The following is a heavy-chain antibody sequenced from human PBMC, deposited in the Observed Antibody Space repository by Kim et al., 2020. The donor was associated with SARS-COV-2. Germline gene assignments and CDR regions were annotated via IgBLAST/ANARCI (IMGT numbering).Heavy chain of an antibody. D-gene: IGHD3-3*01. CDR3: ARDGVLSFTNSWDY. CDR2: IKEDGSVK. CDR1: DFTFRSYW. Sequence: GGSLRLSCAASDFTFRSYWMSWVRQAPGKGLEWVANIKEDGSVKQYVGSVKGRFTISRDNAKNLLYLQMNSLRADDMAVYYCARDGVLSFTNSWDYWGLGTLVTVSS. V-gene: IGHV3-7*03. J-gene: IGHJ4*02.